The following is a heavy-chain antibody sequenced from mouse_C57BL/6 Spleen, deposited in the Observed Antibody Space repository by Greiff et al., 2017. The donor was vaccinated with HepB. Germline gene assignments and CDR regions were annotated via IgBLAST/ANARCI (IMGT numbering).Heavy chain of an antibody. CDR1: GYTFTSYG. V-gene: IGHV1-81*01. Sequence: VQLQQSGAELARPGASVKLSCKASGYTFTSYGISWVKQRTGQGLEWIGEIYPRSGNTYYNEKFKGKATLTADKSSSTAYMELRSLTSEDSAVYFCARSPFTTVVAGDYFDYWGPGTTLTVSS. CDR3: ARSPFTTVVAGDYFDY. J-gene: IGHJ2*01. CDR2: IYPRSGNT. D-gene: IGHD1-1*01.